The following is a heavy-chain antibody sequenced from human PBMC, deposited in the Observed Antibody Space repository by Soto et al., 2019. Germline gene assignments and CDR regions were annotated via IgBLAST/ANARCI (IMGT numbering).Heavy chain of an antibody. CDR1: GGSISSGGYY. J-gene: IGHJ4*02. CDR2: IYYSGST. CDR3: ARGRYGYVYW. Sequence: SETLSLTCTVSGGSISSGGYYWSWIRQHPGKGLEWIGYIYYSGSTYYNPSLKSRVTISIDTSKNQFSLKLSSVTAADTAVYYCARGRYGYVYWWGQGTLVTVSS. V-gene: IGHV4-31*03. D-gene: IGHD5-12*01.